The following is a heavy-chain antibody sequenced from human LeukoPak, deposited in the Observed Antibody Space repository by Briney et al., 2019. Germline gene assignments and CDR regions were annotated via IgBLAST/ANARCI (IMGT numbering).Heavy chain of an antibody. Sequence: GGSLRLSCAASGFTFSSYWMHWVRQAPGKGLVWVSRIDTDGSSTTYADSVKGRFTISRDNAKNTLYLQMNSLRAEDTAAYYCATEMAAMVYWGQGTLVTVSS. V-gene: IGHV3-74*01. J-gene: IGHJ4*02. D-gene: IGHD5-24*01. CDR3: ATEMAAMVY. CDR2: IDTDGSST. CDR1: GFTFSSYW.